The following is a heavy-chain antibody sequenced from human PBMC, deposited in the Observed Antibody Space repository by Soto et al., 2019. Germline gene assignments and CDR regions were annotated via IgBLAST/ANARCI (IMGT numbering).Heavy chain of an antibody. D-gene: IGHD3-22*01. CDR1: GFTFSSYA. CDR2: ISGSGGST. V-gene: IGHV3-23*01. J-gene: IGHJ3*02. CDR3: ARPYDSSGYYYQGAFDI. Sequence: GSLRLSCAASGFTFSSYAMSWGRQAPGKGLEWVSAISGSGGSTYYADSVKGRFTISRDNSKNTLYLQMNSLRAEDTAVYYCARPYDSSGYYYQGAFDIWGQGTMVTVSS.